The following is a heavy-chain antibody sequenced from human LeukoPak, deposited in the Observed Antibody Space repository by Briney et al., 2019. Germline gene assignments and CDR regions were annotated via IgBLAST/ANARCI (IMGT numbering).Heavy chain of an antibody. CDR2: IGENGGRT. V-gene: IGHV3-23*01. CDR3: AKQITMIVVAPPARGY. CDR1: GFTFSSYT. J-gene: IGHJ4*02. Sequence: GGSLRLSCAASGFTFSSYTLTWVRQAPGKGLEWVSSIGENGGRTYYADSVKGRFTISRDNSNNTMYLQMNSLRAEDTAVYYCAKQITMIVVAPPARGYWGQGTLVTVSS. D-gene: IGHD3-22*01.